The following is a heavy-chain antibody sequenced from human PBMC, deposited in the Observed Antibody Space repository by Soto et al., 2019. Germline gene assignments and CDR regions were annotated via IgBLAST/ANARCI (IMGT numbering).Heavy chain of an antibody. CDR1: GGSISSSSYY. CDR2: IDYSGST. Sequence: QRQLQESGPGLVKPSETLSLTCTVSGGSISSSSYYWGWIRQPPGQGLEWIGSIDYSGSTYYNPSLKSRVTISVDKSKNQFSLKLSSVTAADTAVYYCAILTYYDSSGYYYGGGYFDYCGQGTLVTVSS. V-gene: IGHV4-39*01. J-gene: IGHJ4*02. D-gene: IGHD3-22*01. CDR3: AILTYYDSSGYYYGGGYFDY.